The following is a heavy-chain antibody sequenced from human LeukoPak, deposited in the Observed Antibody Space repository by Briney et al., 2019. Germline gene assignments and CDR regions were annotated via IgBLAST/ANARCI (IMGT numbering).Heavy chain of an antibody. CDR1: GYTFTGYY. V-gene: IGHV1-2*02. CDR3: ARDIERERGGYYFGY. D-gene: IGHD3-16*01. Sequence: ASVKVSCKASGYTFTGYYMHWVRQAPGQGLEWMGWINPNSGGTNYAQKFQGRVTMTRDTSISTAYMELSRLRSDDTAVYYCARDIERERGGYYFGYWGQGTLVTVSS. J-gene: IGHJ4*02. CDR2: INPNSGGT.